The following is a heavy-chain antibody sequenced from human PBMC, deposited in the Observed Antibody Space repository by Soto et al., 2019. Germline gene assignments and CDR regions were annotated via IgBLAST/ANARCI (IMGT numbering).Heavy chain of an antibody. D-gene: IGHD2-21*02. CDR2: ISGYDGRT. Sequence: QVHLVQSGAEVKKPGASVKVSCKTSGYTFTRYGISWVRQAPGQGLEWMGWISGYDGRTNFAQKVQDRVTMTTDTSTSTAYMELKSLSSDDTAVYYCAREGDVPFYYYLMDVWGQGTTVTVSS. CDR3: AREGDVPFYYYLMDV. J-gene: IGHJ6*02. V-gene: IGHV1-18*01. CDR1: GYTFTRYG.